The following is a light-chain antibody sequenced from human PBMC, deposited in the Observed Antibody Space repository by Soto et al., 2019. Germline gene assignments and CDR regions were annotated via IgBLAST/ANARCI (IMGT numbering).Light chain of an antibody. Sequence: QSALTQPASVSGSPGQSITISCTGTSSDVGGYNYVSWYQQHPGKAPQLMIYDVSNRPSGVSNRFSGSKSGNTASLTISGLPDEDEADYYCSSKTSSNPYVFGTGTKLTVL. J-gene: IGLJ1*01. CDR3: SSKTSSNPYV. CDR2: DVS. CDR1: SSDVGGYNY. V-gene: IGLV2-14*01.